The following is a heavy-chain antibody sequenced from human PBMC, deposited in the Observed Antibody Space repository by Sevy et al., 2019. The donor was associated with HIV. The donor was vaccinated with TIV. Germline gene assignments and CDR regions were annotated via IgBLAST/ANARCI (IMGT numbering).Heavy chain of an antibody. CDR2: VFHTGDS. V-gene: IGHV4-59*01. J-gene: IGHJ3*02. CDR3: ARSRAHPRDSEDGFAT. CDR1: GGSITSYY. D-gene: IGHD2-21*01. Sequence: SETLSLTCTVSGGSITSYYWNWIRQRPGKGLEWIGHVFHTGDSNYNPSLKSRITISLATSKNQFSLNLSSLTAADTATYYCARSRAHPRDSEDGFATWGLGTMVTVSS.